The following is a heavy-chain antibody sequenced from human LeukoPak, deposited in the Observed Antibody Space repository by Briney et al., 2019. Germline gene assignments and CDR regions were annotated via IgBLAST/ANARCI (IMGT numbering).Heavy chain of an antibody. CDR3: ARALGVTPPYYFSYGMDV. J-gene: IGHJ6*04. D-gene: IGHD2-21*02. V-gene: IGHV3-7*03. Sequence: PGGFLRLSCAASGFTFSSYWMTWVRQAPGKGLEWVANIKQDGIEKYYVDSVKGRFTISRDNAENSMYLQMNSLRAEGTAVYFCARALGVTPPYYFSYGMDVWGKGATVTVSS. CDR2: IKQDGIEK. CDR1: GFTFSSYW.